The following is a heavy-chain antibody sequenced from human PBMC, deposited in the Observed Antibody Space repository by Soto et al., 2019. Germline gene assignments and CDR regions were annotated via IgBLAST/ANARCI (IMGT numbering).Heavy chain of an antibody. D-gene: IGHD2-2*01. Sequence: SVKVSCKASGGTFSSYAISWVRQAPGQGLEWMGGIIPIFGTANYAQKFQGRVTITADESTSTAYMELSSLRSEDTAVYYCATSAWHIVVVPTNYYYGIDVWGQGTTVTVSS. CDR2: IIPIFGTA. CDR3: ATSAWHIVVVPTNYYYGIDV. V-gene: IGHV1-69*13. CDR1: GGTFSSYA. J-gene: IGHJ6*02.